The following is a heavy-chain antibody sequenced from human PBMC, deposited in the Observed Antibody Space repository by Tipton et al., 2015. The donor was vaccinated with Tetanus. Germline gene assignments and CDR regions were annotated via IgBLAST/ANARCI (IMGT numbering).Heavy chain of an antibody. Sequence: SLRLSCAASGFTFDDYAMHWVRQAPGKGLEWVSGISWNSGSIGYADSVKGRFTISRDNAKNSLYLQMNSLRAEDTAVYYCAGAYQDSSGDYPGTTFDYWGQGTLVTVSS. CDR2: ISWNSGSI. CDR3: AGAYQDSSGDYPGTTFDY. CDR1: GFTFDDYA. D-gene: IGHD3-22*01. J-gene: IGHJ4*02. V-gene: IGHV3-9*01.